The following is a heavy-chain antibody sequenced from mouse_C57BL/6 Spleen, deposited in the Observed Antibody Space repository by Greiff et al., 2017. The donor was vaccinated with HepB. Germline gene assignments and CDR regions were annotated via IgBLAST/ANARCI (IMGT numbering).Heavy chain of an antibody. CDR2: IDPSDSYT. V-gene: IGHV1-50*01. D-gene: IGHD2-2*01. CDR1: GYTFTSYW. Sequence: QVQLQQPGAELVKPGASVKLSCKASGYTFTSYWMQWVKQRPGQGLEWIGEIDPSDSYTNYNQKFKGKATLTVDTSSSTAYMQLSSLTSEDSAVYYCARRMVTDFDYWGQGTTRTVSS. J-gene: IGHJ2*01. CDR3: ARRMVTDFDY.